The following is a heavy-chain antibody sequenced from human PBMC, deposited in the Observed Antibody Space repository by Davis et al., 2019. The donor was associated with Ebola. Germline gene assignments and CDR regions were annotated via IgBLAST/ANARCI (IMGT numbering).Heavy chain of an antibody. CDR3: AGRGRASSEGGTVY. CDR2: IKYDGRTK. D-gene: IGHD6-13*01. CDR1: GFAFSNFW. Sequence: PGGSLRLSCEASGFAFSNFWMSWVRQAPGKGLEWVANIKYDGRTKYYVDSVKGRFTTSRDNAKNSLYLQMDSLRADDSAVYYRAGRGRASSEGGTVYWGQGTLVIVSS. J-gene: IGHJ4*02. V-gene: IGHV3-7*01.